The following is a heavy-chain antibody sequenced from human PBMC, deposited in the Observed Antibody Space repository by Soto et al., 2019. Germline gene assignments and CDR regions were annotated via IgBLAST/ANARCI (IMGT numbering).Heavy chain of an antibody. CDR3: AREVEAAGYDY. V-gene: IGHV4-59*01. D-gene: IGHD6-13*01. CDR1: GGSISSYY. J-gene: IGHJ4*02. CDR2: ISYNGRT. Sequence: QVQLQESGPGLVKPSETLSLTCTVSGGSISSYYWRWIRQSPGKGLEWTGYISYNGRTNYNPSLKSRVTISVDTSKNQCSLKLSSVSAADTAVYYCAREVEAAGYDYWGQGTRATVSS.